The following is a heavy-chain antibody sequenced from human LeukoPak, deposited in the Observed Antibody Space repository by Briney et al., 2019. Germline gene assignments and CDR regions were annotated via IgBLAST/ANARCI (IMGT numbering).Heavy chain of an antibody. J-gene: IGHJ4*02. Sequence: GGSLRLSCAASGFTFSSYGMHWVRQAPGKGLEWVAFIRYDGSNKYYADSVKGRFTISRDNSKNTLYLQTNSLRAEDTAVYYCAKDRGRDIVVVPAAVFFDYWGQGTLVTVSS. D-gene: IGHD2-2*01. CDR3: AKDRGRDIVVVPAAVFFDY. CDR2: IRYDGSNK. CDR1: GFTFSSYG. V-gene: IGHV3-30*02.